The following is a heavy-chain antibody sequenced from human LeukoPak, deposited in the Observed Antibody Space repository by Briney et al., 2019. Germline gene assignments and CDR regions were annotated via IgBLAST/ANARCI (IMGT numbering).Heavy chain of an antibody. V-gene: IGHV4-34*01. Sequence: SETLSLTCAVYGGSFSGYYWSWIRQPPGKGLEWIGEINHSGSTNYNPSLKSRVTISVDTSKNQFSLRLSSVTAADTAVHYCARGHYSGFHTTMVPTPPYYYYGMDVWGQGTTVTVSS. CDR3: ARGHYSGFHTTMVPTPPYYYYGMDV. CDR2: INHSGST. D-gene: IGHD5-18*01. J-gene: IGHJ6*02. CDR1: GGSFSGYY.